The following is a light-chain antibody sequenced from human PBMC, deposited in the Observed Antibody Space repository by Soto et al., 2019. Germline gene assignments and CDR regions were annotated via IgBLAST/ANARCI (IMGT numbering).Light chain of an antibody. CDR2: GAS. CDR1: QSVSSN. Sequence: EILMTQSPATLSVSPGERATLSCRASQSVSSNLAWYQQKPGQAPRLLIYGASSRATGIPARFSGSGSGTEFTLTISILQPEDFAVYYCQQYNNWPPYTFGQGTKLEIK. V-gene: IGKV3-15*01. J-gene: IGKJ2*01. CDR3: QQYNNWPPYT.